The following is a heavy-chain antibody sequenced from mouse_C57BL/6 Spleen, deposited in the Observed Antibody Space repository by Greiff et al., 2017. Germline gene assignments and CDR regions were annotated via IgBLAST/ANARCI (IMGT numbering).Heavy chain of an antibody. CDR3: ARHGSSYGFAY. CDR1: GYTFTSYD. J-gene: IGHJ3*01. D-gene: IGHD1-1*01. Sequence: VQLQQSGPELVKPGASVKLSCKASGYTFTSYDINWVKQRPGQGLEWIGWIYPRAGSTKYNEKFKGKVTLTVDTSSSTAYMELHSLTSEDTAVYFCARHGSSYGFAYWGQGTLVTVSA. V-gene: IGHV1-85*01. CDR2: IYPRAGST.